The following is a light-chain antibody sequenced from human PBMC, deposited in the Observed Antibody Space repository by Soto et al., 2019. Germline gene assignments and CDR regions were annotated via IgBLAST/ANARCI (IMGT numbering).Light chain of an antibody. CDR1: SSDVGSYNF. V-gene: IGLV2-23*02. CDR2: EVS. CDR3: CADAGRSTYV. J-gene: IGLJ1*01. Sequence: QSVLTQPASVSGSPGQSITISCTRTSSDVGSYNFVSWYQQHPGEVPKVMIYEVSKRPSGVSDRFSGSKSGNTASLTISGLQAEYEADYYCCADAGRSTYVFGTGTKVTVL.